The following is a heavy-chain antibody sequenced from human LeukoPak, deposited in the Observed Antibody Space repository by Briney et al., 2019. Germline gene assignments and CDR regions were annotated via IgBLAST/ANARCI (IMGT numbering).Heavy chain of an antibody. CDR2: IYYSGST. J-gene: IGHJ5*02. D-gene: IGHD3-22*01. CDR3: AREGVEYDSSGYYWHWFDP. Sequence: PSETLSLTCTVSGGSISSYYWSWIRQPPGKGLEWIGYIYYSGSTYYNPSLKSRVTISVDTSKNQFSLKLSSVTAADTAVYYCAREGVEYDSSGYYWHWFDPWGQGTLVTVSS. CDR1: GGSISSYY. V-gene: IGHV4-59*12.